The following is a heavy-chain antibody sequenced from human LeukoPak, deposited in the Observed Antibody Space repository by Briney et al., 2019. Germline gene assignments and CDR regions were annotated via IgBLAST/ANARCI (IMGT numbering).Heavy chain of an antibody. D-gene: IGHD3-3*01. V-gene: IGHV1-69*05. J-gene: IGHJ4*02. CDR2: IIPIFSTA. CDR3: ARPRKGYDFFL. Sequence: SVKVSCKASGGTFSSYASSWVRQAPGQGLEWMGGIIPIFSTANYAQKLQGRVTITTDESKSTAHMELSSLRSEDTAVYYCARPRKGYDFFLWGQGTLVTVSS. CDR1: GGTFSSYA.